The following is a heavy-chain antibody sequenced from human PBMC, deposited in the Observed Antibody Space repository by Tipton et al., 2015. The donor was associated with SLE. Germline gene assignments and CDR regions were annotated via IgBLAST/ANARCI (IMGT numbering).Heavy chain of an antibody. CDR2: VYYTGNT. CDR3: ARGSPFMEWERNWFDP. CDR1: GDSISSSSYY. Sequence: GLVKPSETLSLTCIVSGDSISSSSYYWGWIRQPPGKGLEWVGTVYYTGNTFYNPSLKSRVTISVDTSKNQFSLNLSSVTAADTAVYYCARGSPFMEWERNWFDPWGQGTLVTVSS. D-gene: IGHD3-3*01. J-gene: IGHJ5*02. V-gene: IGHV4-39*07.